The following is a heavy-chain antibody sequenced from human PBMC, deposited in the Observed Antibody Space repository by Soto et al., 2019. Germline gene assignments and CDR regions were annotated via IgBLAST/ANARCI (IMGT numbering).Heavy chain of an antibody. CDR2: IWYDGSNK. CDR3: ARDEWCSSTSCDGMDV. J-gene: IGHJ6*02. Sequence: GGSLRLSCAASGFTFSSYGMHWVRQAPGKGLEWVAVIWYDGSNKYYADSVKGRFTISRDNSKNTLYLQMNSLRAEDTAVYYCARDEWCSSTSCDGMDVWGQGTTVTVSS. V-gene: IGHV3-33*01. D-gene: IGHD2-2*01. CDR1: GFTFSSYG.